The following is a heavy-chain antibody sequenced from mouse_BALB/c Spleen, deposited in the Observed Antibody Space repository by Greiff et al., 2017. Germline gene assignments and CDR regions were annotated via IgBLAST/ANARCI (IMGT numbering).Heavy chain of an antibody. CDR1: GFTFSSFG. D-gene: IGHD2-4*01. J-gene: IGHJ1*01. CDR3: ARGITTDVWYFDV. V-gene: IGHV5-17*02. CDR2: ISSGSSTI. Sequence: EVQVVESGGGLVQPGGSRKLSCAASGFTFSSFGMHWVRQAPEKGLEWVAYISSGSSTIYYADTVKGRFTISRDNPKNTLFLQMTSLRSEDTAMYYCARGITTDVWYFDVWGAGTTVTVSS.